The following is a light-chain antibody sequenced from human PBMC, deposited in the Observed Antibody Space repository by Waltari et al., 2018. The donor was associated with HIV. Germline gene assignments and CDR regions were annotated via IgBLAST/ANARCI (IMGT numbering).Light chain of an antibody. CDR1: QCLLKSNGYMY. CDR3: MQALETPLT. CDR2: LGS. Sequence: DIVMTQSPVSLFVTPGEPASIPCRSGQCLLKSNGYMYLDWYWHKPGQSPQLLIYLGSNRASGVPDRFSASGAATDFTLKISRVEAEDVGIYYCMQALETPLTFGGGTKVEIK. J-gene: IGKJ4*01. V-gene: IGKV2-28*01.